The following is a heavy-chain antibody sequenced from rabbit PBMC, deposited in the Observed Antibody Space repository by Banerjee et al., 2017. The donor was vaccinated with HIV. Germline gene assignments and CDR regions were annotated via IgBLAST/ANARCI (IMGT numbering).Heavy chain of an antibody. V-gene: IGHV1S45*01. J-gene: IGHJ4*01. D-gene: IGHD4-1*01. Sequence: QEQLVESGGGLVQPEGSLTLTCKASGFDFSSDAMCWVRQAPGKGLEWIACIGAGSSGSTNYATWAKGRFTISKTSSTTVTLQMTSLTAADTATYFCARDLAGVIGWNFDLWGPGTLVTVS. CDR2: IGAGSSGST. CDR1: GFDFSSDA. CDR3: ARDLAGVIGWNFDL.